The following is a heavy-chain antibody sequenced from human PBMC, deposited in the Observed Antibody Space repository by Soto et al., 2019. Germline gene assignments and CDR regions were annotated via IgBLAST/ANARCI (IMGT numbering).Heavy chain of an antibody. CDR1: GLTFRRYA. J-gene: IGHJ4*02. CDR2: IINTGGDT. CDR3: AKASGESYPESRVFDQ. Sequence: PGGSLRLSCAVSGLTFRRYAMSWVRQAPGKGLEWVSAIINTGGDTLYADSVKARFTISRDNFKNTLYLQMNSLRAEDAAIYYCAKASGESYPESRVFDQWGQGTRVTVSS. V-gene: IGHV3-23*01. D-gene: IGHD1-26*01.